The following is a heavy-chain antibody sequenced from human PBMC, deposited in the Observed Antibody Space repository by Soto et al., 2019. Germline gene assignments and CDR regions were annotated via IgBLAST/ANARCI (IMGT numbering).Heavy chain of an antibody. D-gene: IGHD6-19*01. CDR1: GFTFSDYA. CDR2: VSHDGRNT. Sequence: VQLVESGGGVVQPGRSLRLSCAASGFTFSDYAMHWVRQAPGKGLEWVAVVSHDGRNTHYADSVKGRFTISRDSSKNSDSLEMTSLTPEDTAVYYCSQGGRLWLVTSAFTYWGQGALVTVSS. CDR3: SQGGRLWLVTSAFTY. V-gene: IGHV3-30*03. J-gene: IGHJ4*02.